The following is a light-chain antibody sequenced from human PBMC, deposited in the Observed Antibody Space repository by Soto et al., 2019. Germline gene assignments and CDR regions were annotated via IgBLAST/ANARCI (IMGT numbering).Light chain of an antibody. CDR1: SSDVGGYNY. CDR2: DVS. V-gene: IGLV2-14*01. J-gene: IGLJ2*01. Sequence: QSALTQPASVSGSTGQSITISCTGTSSDVGGYNYVSWYQQHPGKAPKVMIYDVSNRPSGVSNRFSGSKSGNTASLTISGLQAEDEADYYCSSYTSSSTYVIFGGGTKLTVL. CDR3: SSYTSSSTYVI.